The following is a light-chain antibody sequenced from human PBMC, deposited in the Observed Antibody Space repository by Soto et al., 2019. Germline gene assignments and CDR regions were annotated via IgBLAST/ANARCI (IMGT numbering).Light chain of an antibody. CDR2: DVG. V-gene: IGLV2-14*03. CDR1: SSDVGAYNY. J-gene: IGLJ1*01. CDR3: SSYTTSTTYV. Sequence: QSVLTQPASVSGSPGQSIAISCTGTSSDVGAYNYVSWFQQHPGKAPKLIIYDVGSRPSGVSNRFSGSKSGNTASLTISGLQAEDEADYYCSSYTTSTTYVFGTGT.